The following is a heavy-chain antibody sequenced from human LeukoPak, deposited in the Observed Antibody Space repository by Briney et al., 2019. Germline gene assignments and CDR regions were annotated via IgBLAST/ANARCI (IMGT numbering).Heavy chain of an antibody. D-gene: IGHD5-24*01. CDR2: INHSGST. J-gene: IGHJ4*02. V-gene: IGHV4-34*01. CDR1: GGSFSGYY. Sequence: TSETLSLTCAVYGGSFSGYYWSWIRQPPGKGLEWIGEINHSGSTNYNPSLKSRVTISVDTSKNQFSLKLSSVTAADTAVYYCAGGQGGVRDGYNYYFDYWGQGTLVTVSS. CDR3: AGGQGGVRDGYNYYFDY.